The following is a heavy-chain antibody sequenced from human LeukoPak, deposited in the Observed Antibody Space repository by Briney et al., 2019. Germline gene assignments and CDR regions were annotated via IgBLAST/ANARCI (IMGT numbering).Heavy chain of an antibody. D-gene: IGHD4-23*01. CDR2: LRYTGYT. Sequence: SETLSLTCTVSGASNSSYYWSWIRQPPGKGLEWIGFLRYTGYTNYNPSLKRRVIISADTSKNQFSLRLSSVTAADTAVYYCARQSNYHGGAVLDYWGQGHLVTVSS. J-gene: IGHJ4*02. CDR1: GASNSSYY. V-gene: IGHV4-59*08. CDR3: ARQSNYHGGAVLDY.